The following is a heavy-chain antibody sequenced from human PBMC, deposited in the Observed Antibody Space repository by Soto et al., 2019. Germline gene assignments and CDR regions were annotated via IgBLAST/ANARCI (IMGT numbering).Heavy chain of an antibody. CDR3: AKDPGYSSGWYYFDY. V-gene: IGHV3-23*01. D-gene: IGHD6-19*01. J-gene: IGHJ4*02. Sequence: GGSLRLSCAASGFTFSSYAMSWVRQAPGKGLEWVSAISGSGGSTYYADSVKGRFTISRDNSKNTLYLQMNSLRAEDTAVYYCAKDPGYSSGWYYFDYWGQGTLVTVSS. CDR1: GFTFSSYA. CDR2: ISGSGGST.